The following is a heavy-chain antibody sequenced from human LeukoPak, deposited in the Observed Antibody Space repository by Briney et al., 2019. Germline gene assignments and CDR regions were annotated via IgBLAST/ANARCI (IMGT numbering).Heavy chain of an antibody. D-gene: IGHD2-2*01. Sequence: SETLSLTCAVYGGSFSGYYWSWIRQPPGKGLEWIGEINHSGSTNYNPSLKSRVTISVDTSMNQFSLKLSSVTAADTAVYYCAHARRQLPYYYHGMDVWGQGTTVTVSS. V-gene: IGHV4-34*01. CDR1: GGSFSGYY. CDR3: AHARRQLPYYYHGMDV. J-gene: IGHJ6*02. CDR2: INHSGST.